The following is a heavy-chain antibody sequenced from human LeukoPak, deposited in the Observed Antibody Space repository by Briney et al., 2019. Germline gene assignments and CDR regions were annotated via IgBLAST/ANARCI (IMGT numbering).Heavy chain of an antibody. CDR1: GGSISSDSYS. CDR2: IYTSGST. Sequence: SETLSLTCSVSGGSISSDSYSWSWIRQPAGKGLEWIGRIYTSGSTNYNPSLKSRVTISVDTSKNQFSLKVSSVTAADTAVYYCAGSYSSSSVLSYYYFYMDVWGKGTTVTVSS. J-gene: IGHJ6*03. CDR3: AGSYSSSSVLSYYYFYMDV. V-gene: IGHV4-61*02. D-gene: IGHD6-13*01.